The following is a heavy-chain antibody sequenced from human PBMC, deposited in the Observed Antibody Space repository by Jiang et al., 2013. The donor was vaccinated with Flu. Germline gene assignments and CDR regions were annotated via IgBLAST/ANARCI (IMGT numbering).Heavy chain of an antibody. D-gene: IGHD6-13*01. V-gene: IGHV4-59*01. Sequence: PGLVKPSETLSLTCTVSGGSISSYYWSWIRQPPGKGLEWIGYIYYSGSTNYNPSLKSRVTISVDTSKNQFSLKLSSVTAADTAVYYCARVSVAAAGGGWFDPWGQGTLVTVSS. CDR2: IYYSGST. CDR1: GGSISSYY. CDR3: ARVSVAAAGGGWFDP. J-gene: IGHJ5*02.